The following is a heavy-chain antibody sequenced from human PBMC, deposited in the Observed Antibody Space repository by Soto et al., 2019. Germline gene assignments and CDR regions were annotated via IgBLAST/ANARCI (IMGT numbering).Heavy chain of an antibody. Sequence: SETLSLTCTVSGGSISSYYWSWIRQPPGKGLEWIGYIYYSGSTNYNPSLKSRVTISVDTSKNQFSLRLSSVTAADTAVYYCARTFSSSQPYNWFDPWGQGTLVTVSS. V-gene: IGHV4-59*01. J-gene: IGHJ5*02. CDR2: IYYSGST. D-gene: IGHD6-6*01. CDR1: GGSISSYY. CDR3: ARTFSSSQPYNWFDP.